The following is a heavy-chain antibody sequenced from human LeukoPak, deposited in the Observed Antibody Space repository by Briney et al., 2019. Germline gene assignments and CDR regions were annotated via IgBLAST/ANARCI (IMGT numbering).Heavy chain of an antibody. D-gene: IGHD3-22*01. Sequence: ASVKVSCKASGGTFGSYAISWVRQAPGQGLEWMGGITPIFGTANYAQKFQGRVTITADESTSTAYMELSSLRSEDTAVYHCARVPYPSHDGYPAPLDYWGQGTLVTVSS. V-gene: IGHV1-69*13. CDR2: ITPIFGTA. CDR3: ARVPYPSHDGYPAPLDY. J-gene: IGHJ4*02. CDR1: GGTFGSYA.